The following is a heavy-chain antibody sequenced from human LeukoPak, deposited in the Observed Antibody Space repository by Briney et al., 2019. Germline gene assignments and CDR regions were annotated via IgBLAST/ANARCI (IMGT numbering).Heavy chain of an antibody. CDR2: INHSGST. J-gene: IGHJ4*02. CDR1: GGSFSGYY. CDR3: ARYGAMALDY. D-gene: IGHD5-18*01. V-gene: IGHV4-34*01. Sequence: SETLSLTCAVYGGSFSGYYWSWIRQPPGKGLEWIGEINHSGSTNYNPSLKSRVTISVDTSKNQFSLKLSSVTAADTAVYYCARYGAMALDYWGQGTLVTVSS.